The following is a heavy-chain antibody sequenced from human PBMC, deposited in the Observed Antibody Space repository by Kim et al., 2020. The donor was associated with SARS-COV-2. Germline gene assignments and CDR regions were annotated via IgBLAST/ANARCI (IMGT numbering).Heavy chain of an antibody. J-gene: IGHJ4*02. D-gene: IGHD6-13*01. Sequence: NYAQKLQGRVTMTTDTSTSTAYMELRSLRSDDTAVYYCARSRGSSWYFDYWGQGTLVTVSS. CDR3: ARSRGSSWYFDY. V-gene: IGHV1-18*01.